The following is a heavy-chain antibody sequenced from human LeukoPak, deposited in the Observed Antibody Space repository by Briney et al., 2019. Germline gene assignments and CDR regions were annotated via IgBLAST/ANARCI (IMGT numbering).Heavy chain of an antibody. CDR2: IYPGDSDT. V-gene: IGHV5-51*01. D-gene: IGHD3-10*01. Sequence: GESLKISRKGSGYSFTSYWIGWVRQMPGKGLEWMGIIYPGDSDTRYSPSFQGQVTISADKSISTAYLQWSSLKASDTAMYYCARLAYGSGSFGYMDVWGKGTTVTVSS. J-gene: IGHJ6*03. CDR3: ARLAYGSGSFGYMDV. CDR1: GYSFTSYW.